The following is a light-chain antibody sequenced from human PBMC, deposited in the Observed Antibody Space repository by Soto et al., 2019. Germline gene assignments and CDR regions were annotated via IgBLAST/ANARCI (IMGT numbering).Light chain of an antibody. V-gene: IGLV2-8*01. CDR2: EVS. Sequence: QSVLTQPPSASGSPGQSVTISCAGTSSDIGLYNYFSWYQYHPGKAPKLIIYEVSKRPSGGPDRFSGSKSGNTASLTVSGLQAEDEADYYCRSYAGDINFDVFGGGTKLTVL. CDR1: SSDIGLYNY. J-gene: IGLJ3*02. CDR3: RSYAGDINFDV.